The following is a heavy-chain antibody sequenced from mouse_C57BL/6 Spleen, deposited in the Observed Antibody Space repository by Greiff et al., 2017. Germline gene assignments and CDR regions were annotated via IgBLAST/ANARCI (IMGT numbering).Heavy chain of an antibody. CDR2: INSDGGSP. CDR3: ARNSYDREFAY. J-gene: IGHJ3*01. V-gene: IGHV5-2*01. Sequence: DVMLVESGGGLVQPGESLKLSCESNEYAFPSYDMSWVRKTPEKRLELVAAINSDGGSPYYPDTMERRFIISRDNTKKTLYLQMSSLRSENTALYYCARNSYDREFAYWGQGTLVTVSA. CDR1: EYAFPSYD. D-gene: IGHD2-12*01.